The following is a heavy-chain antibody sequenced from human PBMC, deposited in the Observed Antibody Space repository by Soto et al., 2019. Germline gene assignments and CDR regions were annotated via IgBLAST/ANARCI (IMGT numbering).Heavy chain of an antibody. V-gene: IGHV4-30-4*01. CDR1: GGSISSGDYY. J-gene: IGHJ6*02. CDR2: IYYSGST. CDR3: AKDPGGEGGFLEWLYGMDV. Sequence: PSETLSLTCTVSGGSISSGDYYWSWIRQPPGKGLEWIGYIYYSGSTYYNPSLKSRVTISVDTSKNQFSLKLSSVTAADTAVYYCAKDPGGEGGFLEWLYGMDVWGQGTTVTVSS. D-gene: IGHD3-3*01.